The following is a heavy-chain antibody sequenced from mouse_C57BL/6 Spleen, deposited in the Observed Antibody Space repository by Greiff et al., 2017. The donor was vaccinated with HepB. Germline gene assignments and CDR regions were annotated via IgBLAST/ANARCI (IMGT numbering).Heavy chain of an antibody. Sequence: QVQLKESGAELVKPGASVKMSCKASGYTFTTYPIEWMKQNHGKSLEWIGNFHPYNDDTKYNEKFKGKATLTVEKSSSTVYLELSRLTSDDSAVYYCALSRNYYGENYAMDYWGQGTSVTVSS. CDR1: GYTFTTYP. CDR2: FHPYNDDT. D-gene: IGHD1-1*01. J-gene: IGHJ4*01. V-gene: IGHV1-47*01. CDR3: ALSRNYYGENYAMDY.